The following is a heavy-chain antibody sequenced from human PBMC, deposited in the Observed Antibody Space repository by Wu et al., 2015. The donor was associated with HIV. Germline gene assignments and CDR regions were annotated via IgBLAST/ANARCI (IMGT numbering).Heavy chain of an antibody. J-gene: IGHJ4*02. D-gene: IGHD2-21*01. CDR1: GDAFSPYP. CDR3: ACGIQSGGANF. V-gene: IGHV1-2*02. CDR2: LTPNTGAT. Sequence: QVQLVQSGAEVKKPGSSVKVSCKASGDAFSPYPINWVRQAPGQGLEWMGRLTPNTGATDFAQKFQGRVTVTRDTSLSTAYMEVRGLRPDDTAVYYCACGIQSGGANFWGQGTLVTVSS.